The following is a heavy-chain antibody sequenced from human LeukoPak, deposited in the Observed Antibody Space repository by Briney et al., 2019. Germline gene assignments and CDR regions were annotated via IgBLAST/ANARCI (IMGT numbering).Heavy chain of an antibody. CDR1: GYTFTSCG. V-gene: IGHV1-18*01. CDR2: ISAYNGNT. CDR3: ARTYYYGSGSPTRFDY. J-gene: IGHJ4*02. D-gene: IGHD3-10*01. Sequence: RRASVKVSCKASGYTFTSCGISWVRQAPGQGLEWMGWISAYNGNTNYAQKLQGRVTMTTDTSTSTAYMELRSLRSDDTAVYYCARTYYYGSGSPTRFDYWGQGTLVTVSS.